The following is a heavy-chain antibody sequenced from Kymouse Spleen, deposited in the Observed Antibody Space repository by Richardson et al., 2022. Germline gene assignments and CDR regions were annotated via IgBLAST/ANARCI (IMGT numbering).Heavy chain of an antibody. CDR3: TRDDPVGATYFDY. J-gene: IGHJ4*02. D-gene: IGHD1-26*01. CDR1: GFTFSGSA. Sequence: EVQLVESGGGLVQPGGSLKLSCAASGFTFSGSAMHWVRQASGKGLEWVGRIRSKANSYATAYAASVKGRFTISRDDSKNTAYLQMNSLKTEDTAVYYCTRDDPVGATYFDYWGQGTLVTVSS. CDR2: IRSKANSYAT. V-gene: IGHV3-73*02.